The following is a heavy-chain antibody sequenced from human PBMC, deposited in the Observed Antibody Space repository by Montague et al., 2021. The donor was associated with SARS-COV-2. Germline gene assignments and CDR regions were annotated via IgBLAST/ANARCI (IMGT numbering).Heavy chain of an antibody. CDR1: GFTFSTYA. Sequence: SLRLSCAASGFTFSTYAMSWVRQAPGKGLEWVSSISKSGESTFYADSVKGRFTISRDNSKNTLYLQVNSLRAEDTAVYFCAKRPSGADNWSQGTLVTVSS. CDR2: ISKSGEST. J-gene: IGHJ4*02. V-gene: IGHV3-23*01. D-gene: IGHD1-26*01. CDR3: AKRPSGADN.